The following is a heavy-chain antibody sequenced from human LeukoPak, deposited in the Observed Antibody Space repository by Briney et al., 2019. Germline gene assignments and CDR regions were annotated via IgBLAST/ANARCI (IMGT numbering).Heavy chain of an antibody. J-gene: IGHJ2*01. CDR1: GGFISSYY. Sequence: SETLSLTCTVSGGFISSYYWSWIRQPPGKGLEWIGYIYYSGSTSYNPSLKSRVTMSADTSKNQFSLRLSSVTAADTAVYYCGRRGAYSGNDLAWYFDLWGRGTLVSVSS. V-gene: IGHV4-59*08. CDR3: GRRGAYSGNDLAWYFDL. D-gene: IGHD5-12*01. CDR2: IYYSGST.